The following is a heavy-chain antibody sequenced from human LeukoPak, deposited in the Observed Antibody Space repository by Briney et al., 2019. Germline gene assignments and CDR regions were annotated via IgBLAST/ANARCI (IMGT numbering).Heavy chain of an antibody. CDR3: ARLGGSSGWFETYYFDY. D-gene: IGHD6-19*01. J-gene: IGHJ4*02. Sequence: SETLSLTCTVSGGSISSYYWSWIRQPPGKGLEWIGYIDYSGSTNYNPSLKSRVTISVDTSKNQFSLKLSSVTAADTAVYYCARLGGSSGWFETYYFDYWGQGTLVTVSS. CDR1: GGSISSYY. V-gene: IGHV4-59*01. CDR2: IDYSGST.